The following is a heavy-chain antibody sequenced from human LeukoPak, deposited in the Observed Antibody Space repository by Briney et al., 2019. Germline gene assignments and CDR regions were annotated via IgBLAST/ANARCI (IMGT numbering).Heavy chain of an antibody. CDR2: IIPIFGTA. CDR1: GYTFTSYA. CDR3: ARGMVAATYYFDH. D-gene: IGHD2-15*01. V-gene: IGHV1-69*13. J-gene: IGHJ4*02. Sequence: SVKVSCKASGYTFTSYAISWVRQAPGQGLEWMGGIIPIFGTANCAQNFQGRVTVTADESTSTAYMELSSLRSEDTAVYYCARGMVAATYYFDHWGQGTLVTVSS.